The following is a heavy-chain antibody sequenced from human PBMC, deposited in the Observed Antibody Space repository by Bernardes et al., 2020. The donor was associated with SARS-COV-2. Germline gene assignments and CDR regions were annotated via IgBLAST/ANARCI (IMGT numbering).Heavy chain of an antibody. CDR1: GYSFSNSW. CDR3: ARGLRWAFDY. J-gene: IGHJ4*02. CDR2: VYPGDSDI. V-gene: IGHV5-51*01. D-gene: IGHD4-17*01. Sequence: GESLKISCKASGYSFSNSWIGWVRQMPGKGLEWVGIVYPGDSDIRYSPSFQGHVTISADKSTNTAYLQWSSLKASDTAMYYCARGLRWAFDYWGQGTLVSVSS.